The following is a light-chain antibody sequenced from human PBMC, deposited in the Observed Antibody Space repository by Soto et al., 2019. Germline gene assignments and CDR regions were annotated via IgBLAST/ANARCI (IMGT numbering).Light chain of an antibody. CDR2: WAS. J-gene: IGKJ5*01. CDR1: QSVLYSSNNKNY. CDR3: QQYYSTPIT. V-gene: IGKV4-1*01. Sequence: DIVMTQSPDSLAVSLGERATINCKSSQSVLYSSNNKNYLTWYQQKPGQPPKLLIYWASTRESVVPDRFSGSGSGTDFPLTISSLQAEDVAVYYCQQYYSTPITFGQGTRLEIK.